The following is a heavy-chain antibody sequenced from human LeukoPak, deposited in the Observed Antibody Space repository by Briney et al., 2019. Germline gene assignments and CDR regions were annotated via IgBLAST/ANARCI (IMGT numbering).Heavy chain of an antibody. CDR2: IYYSGST. CDR3: ARGGGSHIFDY. J-gene: IGHJ4*02. Sequence: SETLSLTCTVSGGSISSYYWSWIRQPPGKGLEWIGYIYYSGSTNYNPSLKSRVTISVDTSKNQFSLKLSSVTAADTAVYYCARGGGSHIFDYWGQGTLVTVSS. D-gene: IGHD4-23*01. CDR1: GGSISSYY. V-gene: IGHV4-59*01.